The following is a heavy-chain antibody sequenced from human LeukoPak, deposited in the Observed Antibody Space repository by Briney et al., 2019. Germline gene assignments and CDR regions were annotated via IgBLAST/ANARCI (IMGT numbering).Heavy chain of an antibody. CDR3: ARELWVILRSPFYYYHGMDV. CDR2: IIPIFGTA. D-gene: IGHD4-17*01. CDR1: GGTFSSYA. J-gene: IGHJ6*04. V-gene: IGHV1-69*06. Sequence: SVKVSCKASGGTFSSYAISWVRQAPGQGLEWMGGIIPIFGTANYAQKFQGRVTITADKSTSTAYMELSSLRSEDTAVYYCARELWVILRSPFYYYHGMDVWGKGTTVTVSS.